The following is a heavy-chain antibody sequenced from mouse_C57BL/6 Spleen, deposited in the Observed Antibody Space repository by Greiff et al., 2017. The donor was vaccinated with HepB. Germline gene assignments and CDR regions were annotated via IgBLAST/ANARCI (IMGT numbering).Heavy chain of an antibody. J-gene: IGHJ4*01. CDR1: GFTFSDYY. CDR3: ARGLRSAMYY. D-gene: IGHD2-4*01. Sequence: EVQRVESGGGLVQPGGSLKLSCAASGFTFSDYYMYWVRQTPEKRLEWVAYISNGGGSTYYPDTVKGRFTISRDNAKNTLYLQMSRLKSEDTAMYYCARGLRSAMYYWGQGTSVTVSS. V-gene: IGHV5-12*01. CDR2: ISNGGGST.